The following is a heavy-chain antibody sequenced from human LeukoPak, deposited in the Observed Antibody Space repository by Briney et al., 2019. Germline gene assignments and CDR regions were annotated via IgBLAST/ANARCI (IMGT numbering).Heavy chain of an antibody. V-gene: IGHV3-23*01. D-gene: IGHD6-6*01. CDR3: ARVWYSSSSSPFDY. J-gene: IGHJ4*02. CDR2: ISGSGGST. Sequence: VGSLRLSCAASGFTFSSYAMSWVRQAPGKGLEWVSAISGSGGSTYYADSVKGRFTISRDNSKNSLYLQMNSLRAEDTAVYYCARVWYSSSSSPFDYWGQGTLVTVSS. CDR1: GFTFSSYA.